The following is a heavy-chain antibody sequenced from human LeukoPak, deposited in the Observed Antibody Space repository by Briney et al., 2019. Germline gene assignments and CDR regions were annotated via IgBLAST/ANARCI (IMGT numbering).Heavy chain of an antibody. CDR3: ARGSTQYDTLDY. D-gene: IGHD3-22*01. CDR2: IYHSGST. J-gene: IGHJ4*02. CDR1: GGSISSGGYY. V-gene: IGHV4-30-2*01. Sequence: SQTLSLTCTVSGGSISSGGYYWSWIRQPPGKGLEWIGYIYHSGSTYYNPSLKSRVTISVDRSKNQFSLKLSSVTAADTAVYYCARGSTQYDTLDYWGQGTLVTVSS.